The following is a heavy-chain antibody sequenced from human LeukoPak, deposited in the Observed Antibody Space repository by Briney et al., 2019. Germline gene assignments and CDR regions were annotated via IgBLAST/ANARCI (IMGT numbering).Heavy chain of an antibody. CDR1: GFTFSSHG. V-gene: IGHV3-33*01. J-gene: IGHJ3*01. D-gene: IGHD3-22*01. Sequence: TGGSLRLSCAASGFTFSSHGIHWVRQAPGKGLEWVTVIWYDGSNKYYADSVKGRFTISRDNSKNTADLQMNSLSAEDTAVYYCARESLSDSRGQGGGFDLWGQGTMVTVSS. CDR3: ARESLSDSRGQGGGFDL. CDR2: IWYDGSNK.